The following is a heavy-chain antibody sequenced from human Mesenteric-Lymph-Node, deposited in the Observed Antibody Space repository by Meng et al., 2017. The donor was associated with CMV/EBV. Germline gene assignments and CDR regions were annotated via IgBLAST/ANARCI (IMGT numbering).Heavy chain of an antibody. CDR1: GFTFSGYA. V-gene: IGHV3-7*01. Sequence: GGSLRLSCAASGFTFSGYAMHWVRQAPGKGLEWVANVKYDGGETYYGGSVEGRFTISRDNVKNSVYLQMNSLRAEDTAVYYCARIYDYGGAHYGMDVWGQGTTVTVSS. J-gene: IGHJ6*02. CDR2: VKYDGGET. CDR3: ARIYDYGGAHYGMDV. D-gene: IGHD4/OR15-4a*01.